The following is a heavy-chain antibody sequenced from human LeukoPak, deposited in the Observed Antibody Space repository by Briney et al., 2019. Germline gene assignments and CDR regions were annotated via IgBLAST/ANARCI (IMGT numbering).Heavy chain of an antibody. CDR2: ISGSGGST. V-gene: IGHV3-23*01. D-gene: IGHD3-22*01. CDR1: GFTFSSYG. CDR3: AKAPRYYYDSSGAFDY. J-gene: IGHJ4*02. Sequence: GGSLRLSCAASGFTFSSYGMSWVRQAPGKGLEWVSAISGSGGSTYYADSVKGRFTISRDNSKNTLYLQMNSLRAEDTAVYYCAKAPRYYYDSSGAFDYWGQGTLVTVSS.